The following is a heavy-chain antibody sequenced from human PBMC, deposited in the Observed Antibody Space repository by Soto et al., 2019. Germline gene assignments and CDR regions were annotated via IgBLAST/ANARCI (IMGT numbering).Heavy chain of an antibody. Sequence: QVQLQQWGAGLLKPSETLSLTCAVYGGSFSGYYWSWIRQPPGKGLEWIGEINHSGSTNYNPSLKSRATISVDTSKNQFSLKLSSVTAADTAVYYCAREAVVVPAASGRWFDPWGQGTLVTVSS. J-gene: IGHJ5*02. CDR3: AREAVVVPAASGRWFDP. D-gene: IGHD2-2*01. CDR1: GGSFSGYY. CDR2: INHSGST. V-gene: IGHV4-34*01.